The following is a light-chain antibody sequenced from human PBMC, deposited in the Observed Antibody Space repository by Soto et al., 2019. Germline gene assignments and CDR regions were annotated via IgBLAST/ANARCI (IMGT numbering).Light chain of an antibody. CDR3: QHYVGSPT. J-gene: IGKJ1*01. V-gene: IGKV3-20*01. Sequence: ETVWTQSPGTLSLSVGERATVSCRASQSVNNNFLAWYQLRPGQAPRLLISGASSRATGIPDRISGSGSGTDFTLTITRVEPEDSAMYYCQHYVGSPTFGQGTKVDIK. CDR2: GAS. CDR1: QSVNNNF.